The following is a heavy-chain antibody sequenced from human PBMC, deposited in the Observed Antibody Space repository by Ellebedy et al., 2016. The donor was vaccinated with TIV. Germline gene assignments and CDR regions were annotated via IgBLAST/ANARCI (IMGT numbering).Heavy chain of an antibody. CDR3: AKERHPLHPRWMGPTYFDY. D-gene: IGHD4-23*01. Sequence: GESLKISCAAAGVTVSTNYMSWVRPAPGKGLEWDSIIYSAGTTYYADSVKGRFTISRDNSNNTLYLQMTSLRTKDTAVYNCAKERHPLHPRWMGPTYFDYWGQGTLVAVSS. V-gene: IGHV3-66*02. J-gene: IGHJ4*02. CDR2: IYSAGTT. CDR1: GVTVSTNY.